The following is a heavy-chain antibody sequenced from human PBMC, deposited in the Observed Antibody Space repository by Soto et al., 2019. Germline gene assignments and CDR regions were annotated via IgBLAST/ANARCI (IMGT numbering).Heavy chain of an antibody. D-gene: IGHD5-18*01. CDR3: ASHSYGYVSDY. CDR2: INPSGGST. V-gene: IGHV1-46*01. CDR1: GYTFTSYY. J-gene: IGHJ4*02. Sequence: QVQLVQSGAEVKKPGASVKVSCKASGYTFTSYYMHWVRQAPGQGLEWMGIINPSGGSTSYAQKFQGRVTMTRDKSTSTVYMELSSLRSEDTAVYYCASHSYGYVSDYWGQGTLVTVSS.